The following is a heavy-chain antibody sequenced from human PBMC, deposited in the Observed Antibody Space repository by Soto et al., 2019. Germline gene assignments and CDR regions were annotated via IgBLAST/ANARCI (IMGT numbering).Heavy chain of an antibody. CDR2: VSYDGSNK. CDR3: ARHKAARPGGGYYYYGMDV. J-gene: IGHJ6*02. Sequence: GGSLRLSCAASGFTFSNYGMHWVRQAPGKGLEWVAVVSYDGSNKYYAESVKGRFTISRDNSESTLYLQMNSLRAEDTAVYYCARHKAARPGGGYYYYGMDVWGQGTTVTVSS. V-gene: IGHV3-30*03. D-gene: IGHD6-6*01. CDR1: GFTFSNYG.